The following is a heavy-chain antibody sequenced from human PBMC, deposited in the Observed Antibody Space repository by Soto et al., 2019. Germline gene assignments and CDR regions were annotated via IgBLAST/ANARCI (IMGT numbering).Heavy chain of an antibody. CDR3: EQSLMVAWYFDY. V-gene: IGHV3-49*03. CDR1: GFTVGGNY. J-gene: IGHJ4*02. CDR2: IRSKSYGGTT. Sequence: PGGSLRLSCAASGFTVGGNYVSWFRQAPGKGLEWVGFIRSKSYGGTTEYAASVKGRFTISRDDSKSIAYLQMNSLKTEDTAVYYCEQSLMVAWYFDYWGQGTLVTVSS. D-gene: IGHD5-12*01.